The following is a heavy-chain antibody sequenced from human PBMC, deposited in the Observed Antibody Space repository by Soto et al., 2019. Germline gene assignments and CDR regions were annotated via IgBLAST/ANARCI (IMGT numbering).Heavy chain of an antibody. CDR2: INPNRGDT. V-gene: IGHV1-2*02. Sequence: ASVKVSCKASGGTFSSYAISWVRQAPGQGLEWIGRINPNRGDTHYAQKFQGRVTMTRDTSITTAYMELSRLRSDDTAVYYCARNYYDSSDRDYLDYWGQGTPVTVSS. J-gene: IGHJ4*02. CDR1: GGTFSSYA. CDR3: ARNYYDSSDRDYLDY. D-gene: IGHD3-22*01.